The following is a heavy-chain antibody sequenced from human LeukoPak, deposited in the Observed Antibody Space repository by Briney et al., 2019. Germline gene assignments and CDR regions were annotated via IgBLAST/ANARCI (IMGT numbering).Heavy chain of an antibody. CDR3: ARDTTLVLLWFGELSEPFDY. CDR2: INPNSGGT. Sequence: ASVKVSCKASGYTFTGYYMHWVRQAPGQGLEWMGWINPNSGGTNYAQKFQGRVTMTRDTSISTAYMELSRLRSDDTAVYYCARDTTLVLLWFGELSEPFDYWGQRNLVTVSS. J-gene: IGHJ4*02. D-gene: IGHD3-10*01. CDR1: GYTFTGYY. V-gene: IGHV1-2*02.